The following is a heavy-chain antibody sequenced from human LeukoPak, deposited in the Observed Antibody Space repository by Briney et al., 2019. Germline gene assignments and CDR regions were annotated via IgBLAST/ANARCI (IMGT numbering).Heavy chain of an antibody. CDR1: GFSFSSYS. D-gene: IGHD3-22*01. CDR3: AREVYYYDSSGSGDAFDI. CDR2: ISSSSSTI. Sequence: GGSLRLSCAASGFSFSSYSMNWVRQAPGKGLEWVSYISSSSSTIYYADSVKGRFTISRDDAKNSLYLQMNSLRAEDTAVYYCAREVYYYDSSGSGDAFDIWGQGTMVTVSS. V-gene: IGHV3-48*04. J-gene: IGHJ3*02.